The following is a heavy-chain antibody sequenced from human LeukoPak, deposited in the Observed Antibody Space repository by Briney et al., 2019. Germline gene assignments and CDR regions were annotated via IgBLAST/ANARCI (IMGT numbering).Heavy chain of an antibody. CDR2: IIPIFGTA. CDR3: ARDSGGNYYFDY. V-gene: IGHV1-69*05. CDR1: GGTFSSYA. Sequence: SVKVSCKASGGTFSSYAISWVRQAPGQGLEWMGGIIPIFGTANYAQKFQGRVTITTDESTSTAYMELSSLRSEDTAVYYCARDSGGNYYFDYWGQGTLVTVSS. J-gene: IGHJ4*02. D-gene: IGHD3-16*01.